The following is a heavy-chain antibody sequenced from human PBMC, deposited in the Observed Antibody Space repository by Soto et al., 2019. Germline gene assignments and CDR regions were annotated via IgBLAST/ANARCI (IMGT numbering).Heavy chain of an antibody. D-gene: IGHD3-9*01. CDR3: SRAGILTTPYYTDY. J-gene: IGHJ4*02. CDR2: VRNKVNSYTT. V-gene: IGHV3-72*01. Sequence: EVQLVESGGGLVQPEGSLRLSCVASGFTFSDYYMDWFRQAPGKGLEWVGRVRNKVNSYTTEYAASVKGRFTVSRDDSRNSLYLQMNSLKTGETAMYYCSRAGILTTPYYTDYWGLGTLVTVSS. CDR1: GFTFSDYY.